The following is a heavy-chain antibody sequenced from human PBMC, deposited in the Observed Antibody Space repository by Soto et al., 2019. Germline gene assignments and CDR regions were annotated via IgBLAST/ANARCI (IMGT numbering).Heavy chain of an antibody. CDR3: AKDPPLVSFDY. Sequence: GGSLGLSCEVSGLSFSSSWMSWVPQYLGKGLECVADSAPIGSHVLYVASVMGRFPLSRDNAKTSLFLQMNSLRVEYTPFYYCAKDPPLVSFDYWGLGPLVTXSS. CDR2: SAPIGSHV. V-gene: IGHV3-7*01. CDR1: GLSFSSSW. J-gene: IGHJ4*02.